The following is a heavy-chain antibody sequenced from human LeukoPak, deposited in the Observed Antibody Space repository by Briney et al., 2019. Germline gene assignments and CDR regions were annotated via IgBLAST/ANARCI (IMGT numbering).Heavy chain of an antibody. CDR1: GYTFTSYD. J-gene: IGHJ4*02. Sequence: ASVKVSCKASGYTFTSYDINWVRQATGQGLEWMGWMNPNSGNTGYAHKFQGRVTMTRNTSISTAYIELSSLRSEDTAVYYCARDDSSWYRPIDYWGQGTLVTVSS. D-gene: IGHD6-13*01. V-gene: IGHV1-8*01. CDR3: ARDDSSWYRPIDY. CDR2: MNPNSGNT.